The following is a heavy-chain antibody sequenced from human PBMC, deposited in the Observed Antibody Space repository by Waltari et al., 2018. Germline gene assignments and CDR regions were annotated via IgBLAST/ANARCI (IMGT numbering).Heavy chain of an antibody. CDR1: GGSFNFYY. CDR2: ITHSGST. D-gene: IGHD2-21*01. V-gene: IGHV4-34*01. Sequence: QVLLQQWGAGLLKPSETLSLTCAVYGGSFNFYYWGWIRQPPGEGLEWIGEITHSGSTNYNPSLKSRVSISVDTPNNQFSLKPTSVTAADTAAYYCARRGYCGIDCYSNYFDFWGQGTLVTVSS. CDR3: ARRGYCGIDCYSNYFDF. J-gene: IGHJ4*02.